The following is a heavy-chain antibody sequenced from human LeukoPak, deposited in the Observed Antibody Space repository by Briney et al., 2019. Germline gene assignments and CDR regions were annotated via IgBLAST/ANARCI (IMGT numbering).Heavy chain of an antibody. CDR1: GGSISSHY. CDR2: IYTSGST. V-gene: IGHV4-4*07. J-gene: IGHJ4*02. Sequence: SETLSLTCTVSGGSISSHYWSWIRQPAGKGLEWIGRIYTSGSTNYNPSLKSRVTMSVDTSKNQFSLKLGSVTAADTAVYYCARDGYYGSGSYYPFDYWGQGTLVTVSS. CDR3: ARDGYYGSGSYYPFDY. D-gene: IGHD3-10*01.